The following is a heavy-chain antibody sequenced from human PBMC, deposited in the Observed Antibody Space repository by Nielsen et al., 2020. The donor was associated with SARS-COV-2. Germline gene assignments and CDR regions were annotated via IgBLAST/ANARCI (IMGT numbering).Heavy chain of an antibody. CDR2: INPNSGGT. J-gene: IGHJ5*02. CDR3: AREMTVTMIVVVITTGIDP. CDR1: GYTFTGYY. V-gene: IGHV1-2*06. D-gene: IGHD3-22*01. Sequence: ASVKVSCKASGYTFTGYYMHWVRQAPGQGLEWMGRINPNSGGTNYAQKFQGRVTMTRDTSISTAYMELSRLRSDDTAVYYCAREMTVTMIVVVITTGIDPWGQGTLVTVSS.